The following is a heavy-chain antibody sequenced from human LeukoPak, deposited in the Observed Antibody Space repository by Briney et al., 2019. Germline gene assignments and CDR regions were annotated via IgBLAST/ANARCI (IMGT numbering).Heavy chain of an antibody. CDR2: IYYSGST. CDR3: ARQSYDAGSYSVLDH. Sequence: SETLSLTCTVSGGSISSSSYYWGWIRQPPGKGLEWIGSIYYSGSTYYNPSLKSRVTISVDTSKNQFSQKLSSVTAADTAVYYCARQSYDAGSYSVLDHWGQGTLVTASS. V-gene: IGHV4-39*01. CDR1: GGSISSSSYY. J-gene: IGHJ4*02. D-gene: IGHD3-10*01.